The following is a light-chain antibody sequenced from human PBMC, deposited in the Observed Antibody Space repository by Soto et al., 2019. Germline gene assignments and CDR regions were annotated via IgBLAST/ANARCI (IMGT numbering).Light chain of an antibody. V-gene: IGKV3-20*01. J-gene: IGKJ5*01. CDR1: QSVSSSY. CDR3: QQYGSSIT. Sequence: EIVFTQSSGTLAFSPGERATLSCRASQSVSSSYLAWYQQKSGQAPRLLIYGASSRATGIPDRFSGSGSGTDFTLTISRLEPEDFAVYYCQQYGSSITFGQGTRLEIK. CDR2: GAS.